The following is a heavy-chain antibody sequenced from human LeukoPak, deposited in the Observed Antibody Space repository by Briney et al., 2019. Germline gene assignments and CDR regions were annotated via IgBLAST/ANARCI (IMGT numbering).Heavy chain of an antibody. CDR2: IYTSGST. D-gene: IGHD1-26*01. CDR1: GGSISSGSYY. V-gene: IGHV4-61*02. CDR3: ARGMGPYIVGAAIGRGPTPFFDY. Sequence: SQTLSLTCTVSGGSISSGSYYWSWIRQPAGKGLEWIGRIYTSGSTNYNPSLKSRVTISVDTSKNQFSLKLSSVTAADTAVYYCARGMGPYIVGAAIGRGPTPFFDYWGQGTLVTVSS. J-gene: IGHJ4*02.